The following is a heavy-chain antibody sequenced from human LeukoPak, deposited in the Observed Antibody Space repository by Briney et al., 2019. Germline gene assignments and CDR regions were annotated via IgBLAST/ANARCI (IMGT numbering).Heavy chain of an antibody. CDR2: VSGSGGST. V-gene: IGHV3-23*01. CDR1: GFTFSSYA. CDR3: AKRIGSCNSISCLYFDH. J-gene: IGHJ4*02. D-gene: IGHD2-2*01. Sequence: GGSLRLSCAASGFTFSSYAMGWVRQAPGKGLEWVSTVSGSGGSTYYADSVKGRFTISRDNSKNTLYVQMNSLRAEDTAVYYCAKRIGSCNSISCLYFDHWGQGALVTVSS.